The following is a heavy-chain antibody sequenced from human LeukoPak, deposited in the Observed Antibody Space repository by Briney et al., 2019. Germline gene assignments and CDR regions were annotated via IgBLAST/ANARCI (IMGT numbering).Heavy chain of an antibody. CDR3: ARIGCGGDCYAVRAFDI. CDR1: GGSISSYY. CDR2: IYYSGST. Sequence: PSETLSLTCTASGGSISSYYWSWIRQPPGKGLEWLGYIYYSGSTNYNPSLKSRVTISVDTSKNQFSLKLSSVTAADTAVYYCARIGCGGDCYAVRAFDIWGQGTMVTVSS. J-gene: IGHJ3*02. D-gene: IGHD2-21*02. V-gene: IGHV4-59*01.